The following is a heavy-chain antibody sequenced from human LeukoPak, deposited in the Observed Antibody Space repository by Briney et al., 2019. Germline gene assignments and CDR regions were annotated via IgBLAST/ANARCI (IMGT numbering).Heavy chain of an antibody. CDR1: GFTFSSNY. Sequence: PGGSLRLSCAASGFTFSSNYMSWVRQAPGKGLEWVSVIHGGGSTDYADSVKGRFTISRDKSKNTLYLQMNSLRAEDTAVYYCARGPGTPYGMDVWGQGTTVTVSS. J-gene: IGHJ6*02. V-gene: IGHV3-66*01. CDR3: ARGPGTPYGMDV. CDR2: IHGGGST. D-gene: IGHD1-1*01.